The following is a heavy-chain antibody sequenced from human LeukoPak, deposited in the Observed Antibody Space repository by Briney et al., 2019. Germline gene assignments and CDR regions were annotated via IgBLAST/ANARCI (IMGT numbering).Heavy chain of an antibody. CDR1: GGSMSSYY. J-gene: IGHJ4*02. CDR2: IYYSGST. Sequence: PSETLSLTCTVSGGSMSSYYWSWIRQPPGKGLEWIGYIYYSGSTNYNPSLKSRVTISVDTSKNQFSLKLSSVTAADTAVYYCAREVSGSGWYGYFDYWGQGTLVTVSS. D-gene: IGHD6-19*01. CDR3: AREVSGSGWYGYFDY. V-gene: IGHV4-59*01.